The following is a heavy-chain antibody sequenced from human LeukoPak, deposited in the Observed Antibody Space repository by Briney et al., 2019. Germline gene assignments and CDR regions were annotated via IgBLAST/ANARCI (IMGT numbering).Heavy chain of an antibody. CDR2: ISGSGGST. J-gene: IGHJ6*03. V-gene: IGHV3-23*01. D-gene: IGHD6-13*01. CDR1: GFTFSSYA. CDR3: ARDSSSWYGYMDV. Sequence: PGGSLRLSCAASGFTFSSYAMSWVRQAPGKGLEWVSAISGSGGSTYYADSVKGRFTISRDNSKNTLYLQMNSLRAEDTAVYYCARDSSSWYGYMDVWGKGTTVTVSS.